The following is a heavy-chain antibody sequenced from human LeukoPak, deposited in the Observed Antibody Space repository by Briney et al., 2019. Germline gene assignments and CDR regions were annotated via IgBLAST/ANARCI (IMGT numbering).Heavy chain of an antibody. V-gene: IGHV4-61*02. CDR3: ARHIRHYYDSSGYYFDY. CDR1: GGSISSSSYY. CDR2: IYTSGST. Sequence: PSETLSLTCTVSGGSISSSSYYWSWIRQPAGKGLEWIGRIYTSGSTNYNPSLKSRVTISVDTSKNQFSLKLSSVTAADTAVYYCARHIRHYYDSSGYYFDYWGQGTLVTVSS. J-gene: IGHJ4*02. D-gene: IGHD3-22*01.